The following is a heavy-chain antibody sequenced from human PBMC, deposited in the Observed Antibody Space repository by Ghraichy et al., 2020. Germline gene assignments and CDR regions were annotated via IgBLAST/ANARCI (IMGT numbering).Heavy chain of an antibody. CDR3: ARGSRVVRFYYYDGMDV. Sequence: GESLNISCAVSEFTFDGYPMTWVRQAPGKGLEWVSTLGADGRSTFYADSVKGRFTISRDNAQNSLYLQMNSLRDEDTAVYYCARGSRVVRFYYYDGMDVWGQGTTVTVSS. J-gene: IGHJ6*02. V-gene: IGHV3-23*01. CDR1: EFTFDGYP. D-gene: IGHD2-21*01. CDR2: LGADGRST.